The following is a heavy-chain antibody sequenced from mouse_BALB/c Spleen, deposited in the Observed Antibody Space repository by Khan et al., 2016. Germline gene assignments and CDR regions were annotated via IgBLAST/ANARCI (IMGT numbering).Heavy chain of an antibody. CDR2: ISYDGYN. Sequence: EVQLQESGPGLVKPSQSLSLTCSVTGYSITSGYFWNWIRQFPGNKLEWMGYISYDGYNDYNQSLKNRISITRDTSKKQFFLKLNSVTTEDTATYYCARDGYDGWFAYWGQGTLVTVSA. V-gene: IGHV3-6*02. CDR1: GYSITSGYF. CDR3: ARDGYDGWFAY. J-gene: IGHJ3*01. D-gene: IGHD2-2*01.